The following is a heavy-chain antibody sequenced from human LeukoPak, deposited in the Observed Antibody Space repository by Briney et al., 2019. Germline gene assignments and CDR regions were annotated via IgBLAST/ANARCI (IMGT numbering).Heavy chain of an antibody. V-gene: IGHV3-21*01. CDR1: GFTFSSYS. CDR2: ISSSSSYI. CDR3: ARDGSITYYYDSSGYPTAPFDY. D-gene: IGHD3-22*01. J-gene: IGHJ4*02. Sequence: GGSLRLSCAASGFTFSSYSMNWVRQAPGKGLEWVSSISSSSSYIYYADSVKGRFTISRDNAKNSLYLQMNSLRAEDTAVYYCARDGSITYYYDSSGYPTAPFDYWGQGTLVTVSS.